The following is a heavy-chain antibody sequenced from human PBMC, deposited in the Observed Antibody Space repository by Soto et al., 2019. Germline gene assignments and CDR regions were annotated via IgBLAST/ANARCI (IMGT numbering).Heavy chain of an antibody. CDR1: GFTFSSYS. CDR2: ISSSSSTI. Sequence: PGGSLRPSCAASGFTFSSYSMNWVRQAPGKGLEWVSYISSSSSTIYYADSVKGRFTISRDNAKNSLYLQMNSLRDEDTAVYYCARDRRYDFWSGYYTGLDNYYFDYWGQGTLVTVSS. V-gene: IGHV3-48*02. J-gene: IGHJ4*02. D-gene: IGHD3-3*01. CDR3: ARDRRYDFWSGYYTGLDNYYFDY.